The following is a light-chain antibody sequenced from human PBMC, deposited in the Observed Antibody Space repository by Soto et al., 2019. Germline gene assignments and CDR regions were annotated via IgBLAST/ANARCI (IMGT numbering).Light chain of an antibody. V-gene: IGLV2-14*01. Sequence: QSALTQPASVSGSPEQSITISCTGTSIDVGGYNYVSWYQQHPGKAPKLMIYDVSNRHSGVYNRFSVSKSGNTSSLTISGLLDADEADYYCRSYTSSSTPVVLGRGTKVTVL. CDR1: SIDVGGYNY. CDR2: DVS. CDR3: RSYTSSSTPVV. J-gene: IGLJ2*01.